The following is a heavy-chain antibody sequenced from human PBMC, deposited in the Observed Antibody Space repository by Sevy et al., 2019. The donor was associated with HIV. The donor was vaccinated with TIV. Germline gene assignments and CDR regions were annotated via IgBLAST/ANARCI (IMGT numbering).Heavy chain of an antibody. CDR2: INGDGNSP. D-gene: IGHD3-3*01. Sequence: GGSLRLSCEVSGFTFSKYWMHWVRQAPGKGLVWVSRINGDGNSPIYADSVKGRFTISRDNAKNTLFLQMNSLRAEDTAVYYCAREGVDFWSGPVDYYYGMDVWGQWTTVTVSS. CDR1: GFTFSKYW. J-gene: IGHJ6*02. CDR3: AREGVDFWSGPVDYYYGMDV. V-gene: IGHV3-74*01.